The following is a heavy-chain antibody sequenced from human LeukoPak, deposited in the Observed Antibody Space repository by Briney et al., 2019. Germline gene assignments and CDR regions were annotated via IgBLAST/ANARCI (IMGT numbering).Heavy chain of an antibody. D-gene: IGHD2-8*02. Sequence: PSETLSLTCAVYGGSFSGYYWSWIRQPPGKGLEWIGEINHSGSTNYNPSLKSRVTISVDTSKNQFSLKLSSVTAADTAVYYCARGRRTGTIADFNYYYYMDVWGKGTTVTVYS. CDR1: GGSFSGYY. CDR3: ARGRRTGTIADFNYYYYMDV. CDR2: INHSGST. J-gene: IGHJ6*03. V-gene: IGHV4-34*01.